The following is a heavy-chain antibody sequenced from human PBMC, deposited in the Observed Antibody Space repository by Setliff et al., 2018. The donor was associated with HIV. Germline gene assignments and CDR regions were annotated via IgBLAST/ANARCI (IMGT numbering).Heavy chain of an antibody. Sequence: SETLSLTCAVYRASFSSYYWSWIRQSPGKGLEWIAEMNYSGSTNYNPPLKSRVTMSVDTSKNQFSLNVTSVNAADTAVYYCARGRYYDGSALPLDYWGQGSLVTVSS. J-gene: IGHJ4*02. CDR2: MNYSGST. CDR3: ARGRYYDGSALPLDY. CDR1: RASFSSYY. D-gene: IGHD3-22*01. V-gene: IGHV4-34*01.